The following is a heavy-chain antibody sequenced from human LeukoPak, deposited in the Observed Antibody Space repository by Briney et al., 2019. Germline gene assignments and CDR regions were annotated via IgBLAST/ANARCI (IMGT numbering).Heavy chain of an antibody. Sequence: SETLSLTCSVSDGSINSYYWNWIRRPPGKGLEWIGYIYYSGSTNYNPSLKSRVTISVDTSKNQFSLKLSSVTAADTAVYYCARSYDSSGGFDYWGQGTLVTVSS. CDR2: IYYSGST. CDR3: ARSYDSSGGFDY. D-gene: IGHD3-22*01. J-gene: IGHJ4*02. CDR1: DGSINSYY. V-gene: IGHV4-59*01.